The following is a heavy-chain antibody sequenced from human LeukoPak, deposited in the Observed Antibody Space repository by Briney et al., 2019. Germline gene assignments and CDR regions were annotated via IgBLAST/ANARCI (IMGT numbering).Heavy chain of an antibody. CDR2: INHSGST. Sequence: PSETLSLTCAVYGGSFSGYYWSWIRQPPGKGLEWIGEINHSGSTNYNPSLKSRVTISVDTSKNQFSLKLSSVTAADTAVYYCARAPATVVTRPVDYWGQGTLVTVTS. J-gene: IGHJ4*02. CDR3: ARAPATVVTRPVDY. CDR1: GGSFSGYY. D-gene: IGHD4-23*01. V-gene: IGHV4-34*01.